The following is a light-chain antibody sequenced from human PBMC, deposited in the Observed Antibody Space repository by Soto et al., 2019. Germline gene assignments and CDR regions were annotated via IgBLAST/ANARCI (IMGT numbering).Light chain of an antibody. CDR1: QSISTY. Sequence: DIQMSQSPSSLSASVGDRVTITCRASQSISTYLNWYQQKPGKAPKLLIYSASSLQSGVPSRFSGSGSGTDLTLIISSLQPEDFATYYCQQSYSTPYTFGQGTKLEIK. CDR2: SAS. V-gene: IGKV1-39*01. J-gene: IGKJ2*01. CDR3: QQSYSTPYT.